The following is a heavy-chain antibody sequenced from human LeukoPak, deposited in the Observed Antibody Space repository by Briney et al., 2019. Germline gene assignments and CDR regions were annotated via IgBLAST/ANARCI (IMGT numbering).Heavy chain of an antibody. V-gene: IGHV1-69*06. CDR3: ASRLLTMVRGAANYYYYGMDV. CDR1: GGTFSSYA. CDR2: IIPIFGTA. J-gene: IGHJ6*04. D-gene: IGHD3-10*01. Sequence: SVKVSCKASGGTFSSYAISWVRQAPGQGLEWMGGIIPIFGTANYAQKFQGRVTITADKSTSTAYMELSSLRSEDTAVYYCASRLLTMVRGAANYYYYGMDVWGKGPTITVSS.